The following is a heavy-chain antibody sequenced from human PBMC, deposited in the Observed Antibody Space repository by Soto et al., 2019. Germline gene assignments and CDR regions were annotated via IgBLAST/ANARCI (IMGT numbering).Heavy chain of an antibody. D-gene: IGHD3-9*01. CDR1: GYTFTRFA. CDR3: AGSILIVEVDFDY. Sequence: QVQLVQSGAEVKKPGASVQLSCKASGYTFTRFAVHWVRQAPGQGLEWMGWINSDNGDTEYSQKFQGRVTITRDTSASTAYMELSSLRSEDTAVYYCAGSILIVEVDFDYWGQGTLVTVSS. CDR2: INSDNGDT. J-gene: IGHJ4*02. V-gene: IGHV1-3*01.